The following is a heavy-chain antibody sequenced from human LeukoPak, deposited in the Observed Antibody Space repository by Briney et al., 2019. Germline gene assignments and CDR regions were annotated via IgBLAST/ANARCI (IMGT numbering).Heavy chain of an antibody. V-gene: IGHV4-34*01. J-gene: IGHJ3*02. CDR1: GGSFSGYY. CDR3: ARAIRAPGTPENAFDI. D-gene: IGHD6-13*01. CDR2: INHSGST. Sequence: SETLSLTCAVFGGSFSGYYWSWIRQPPGKGLEWIGEINHSGSTIYNPSFKSRVTISVDTSKNQVSLKLSSVTAADTALYYCARAIRAPGTPENAFDIWGQGTMVTVSS.